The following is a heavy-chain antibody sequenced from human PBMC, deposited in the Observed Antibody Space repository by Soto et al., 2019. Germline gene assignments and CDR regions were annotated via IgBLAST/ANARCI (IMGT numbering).Heavy chain of an antibody. J-gene: IGHJ4*02. CDR2: IYPGDSDT. D-gene: IGHD3-22*01. Sequence: GESLKISCKGSGYSFTSCWIGWVRQMPGKGLEWMGTIYPGDSDTRYSPAFQGQVTISADKSISTAYLQWSSLKASDTAMYYCARAGDDDSSGYWGGFDYWGQGTLVTVSS. CDR3: ARAGDDDSSGYWGGFDY. V-gene: IGHV5-51*01. CDR1: GYSFTSCW.